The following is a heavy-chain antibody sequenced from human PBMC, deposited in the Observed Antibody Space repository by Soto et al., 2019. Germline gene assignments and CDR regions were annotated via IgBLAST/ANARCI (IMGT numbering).Heavy chain of an antibody. J-gene: IGHJ4*02. V-gene: IGHV1-46*01. CDR2: INPTSDT. CDR3: ARVYCSGGSCYGIDY. Sequence: VQLVQSGAEVKKPGASVNVSCKASGYTFTSYYIHWVRQAPGQGLEWMGIINPTSDTTYAQKYQGRVTMTRDTSTSTVYMELSSLRSEETAVYYCARVYCSGGSCYGIDYWGQGTLVTVSS. D-gene: IGHD2-15*01. CDR1: GYTFTSYY.